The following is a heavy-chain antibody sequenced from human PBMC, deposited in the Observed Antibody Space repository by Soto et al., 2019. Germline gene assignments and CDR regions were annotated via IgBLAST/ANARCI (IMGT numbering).Heavy chain of an antibody. Sequence: SVKVSCKASGYTFTSYGITWVRQAPGQGLEWMGRIIPLLDTTNYAQKFQGRVTITADKSTGTAYMELNSLRSEDTAVYYCARSIVVVTALDYWGQGTLVTVSS. CDR3: ARSIVVVTALDY. CDR2: IIPLLDTT. J-gene: IGHJ4*02. V-gene: IGHV1-69*04. CDR1: GYTFTSYG. D-gene: IGHD2-21*02.